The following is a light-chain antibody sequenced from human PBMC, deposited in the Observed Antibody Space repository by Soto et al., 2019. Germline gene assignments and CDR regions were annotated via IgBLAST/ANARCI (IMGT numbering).Light chain of an antibody. Sequence: EIVLTQSPGTLSLSPGERATLSCRASQSVSSSYLAWYQQKPGQAPRLLIYDASKLEGGVASRFSGSGSGTEFTLTISSLQPDDFATYYCQQYNTFSPTWTFGQGTKVDI. V-gene: IGKV3-20*01. CDR2: DAS. CDR3: QQYNTFSPTWT. CDR1: QSVSSSY. J-gene: IGKJ1*01.